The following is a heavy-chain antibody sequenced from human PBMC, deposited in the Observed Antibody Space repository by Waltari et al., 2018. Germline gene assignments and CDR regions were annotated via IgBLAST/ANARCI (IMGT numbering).Heavy chain of an antibody. CDR3: AKERIPGQVTGTSYFDY. J-gene: IGHJ4*02. CDR1: GVSFSLYA. Sequence: EVQLLESGGGLVQPGGSLRLSCVASGVSFSLYAMSWVRQAPGKGLEWVSGISGAGGHTHSADSVKGRFTVSRDNSKNTLYLQMNSLRAEDTAVYYCAKERIPGQVTGTSYFDYWGQGTLVTVSS. V-gene: IGHV3-23*01. D-gene: IGHD6-19*01. CDR2: ISGAGGHT.